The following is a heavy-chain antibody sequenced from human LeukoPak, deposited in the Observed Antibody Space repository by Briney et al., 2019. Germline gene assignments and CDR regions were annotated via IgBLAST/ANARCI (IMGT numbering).Heavy chain of an antibody. CDR3: ARDLTSSGYQLVAFDI. J-gene: IGHJ3*02. V-gene: IGHV4-4*07. D-gene: IGHD2-2*01. CDR1: GGSISRYY. CDR2: IYTSGST. Sequence: SETLPLTCTVSGGSISRYYWSWIRQPAGKGLEWIGRIYTSGSTNYNPSLKSRVTMSVDTSKNQFSLKLSSVTAADTAVYYCARDLTSSGYQLVAFDIWGQGTMVTVSS.